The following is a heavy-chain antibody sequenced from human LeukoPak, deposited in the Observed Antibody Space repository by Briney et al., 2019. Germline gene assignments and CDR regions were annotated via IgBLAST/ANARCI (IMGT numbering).Heavy chain of an antibody. J-gene: IGHJ6*02. V-gene: IGHV3-33*01. CDR3: ARDDYGMDV. CDR2: AWYDGSNE. Sequence: GGSLRLSCAASGFTFSTYVMHWVRQAPGKGLDWVAVAWYDGSNEYYADSVKGRFTISRDNSKNTLQLQMNSLRVEDTAVYYCARDDYGMDVWGQGTTVTVSS. CDR1: GFTFSTYV.